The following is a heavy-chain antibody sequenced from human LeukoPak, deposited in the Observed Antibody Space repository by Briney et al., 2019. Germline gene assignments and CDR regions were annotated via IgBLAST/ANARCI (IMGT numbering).Heavy chain of an antibody. CDR3: AREMILGTSSSGTFDY. CDR1: GFTFSSYS. D-gene: IGHD6-13*01. J-gene: IGHJ4*02. Sequence: PGGSLRLSCAASGFTFSSYSTNWVRQAPGKGLEWVSSISSSSSSYIYYADSVKGRFTISRDNAKNSLYLQMNSLRAEDTAVYYCAREMILGTSSSGTFDYWGQGTLVTVSS. V-gene: IGHV3-21*01. CDR2: ISSSSSSYI.